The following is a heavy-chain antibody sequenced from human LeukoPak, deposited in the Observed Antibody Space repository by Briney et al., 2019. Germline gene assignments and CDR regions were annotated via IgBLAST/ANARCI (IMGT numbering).Heavy chain of an antibody. D-gene: IGHD3-10*01. V-gene: IGHV4-34*01. Sequence: SETPSLSGAVYGGSFSGYYWGWIRQPPGKGLEWYGEINHSGSTNYNPSLKSRVTISVDTSKKQFSLKLSSVTAADTAVYYCARGRNYYGSGSYYNGWRMDVWGKGTTVTVSS. CDR2: INHSGST. CDR1: GGSFSGYY. J-gene: IGHJ6*04. CDR3: ARGRNYYGSGSYYNGWRMDV.